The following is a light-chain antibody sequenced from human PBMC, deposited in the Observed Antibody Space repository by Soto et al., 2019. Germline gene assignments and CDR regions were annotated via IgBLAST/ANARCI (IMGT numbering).Light chain of an antibody. Sequence: EIVLTQSPDTLSLSPGERATLSCRASQSVSSSYLAWYQQKPGQAPRLLIYGASSRATAIPDRFSGSGSGTDFTLTISRLEPEDFAVYYCQQYDSSPLTFGQGTKVEIK. CDR2: GAS. CDR3: QQYDSSPLT. V-gene: IGKV3-20*01. J-gene: IGKJ1*01. CDR1: QSVSSSY.